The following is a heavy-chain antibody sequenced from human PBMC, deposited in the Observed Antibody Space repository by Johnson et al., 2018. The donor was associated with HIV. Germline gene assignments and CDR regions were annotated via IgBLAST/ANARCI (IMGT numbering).Heavy chain of an antibody. CDR1: GFTFSSYA. Sequence: QVQLVESGGGLVKPGGSLRLSCAASGFTFSSYAMHWVRQAPGKGLEWVAVISYDGSNKYYADSVKGRFTISRDNAKNSLYLQMNSLRAEDTAVYYCARGYILTGDYTRVGAFDIWGQGTMVTVSS. D-gene: IGHD3-9*01. J-gene: IGHJ3*02. CDR2: ISYDGSNK. CDR3: ARGYILTGDYTRVGAFDI. V-gene: IGHV3-30*04.